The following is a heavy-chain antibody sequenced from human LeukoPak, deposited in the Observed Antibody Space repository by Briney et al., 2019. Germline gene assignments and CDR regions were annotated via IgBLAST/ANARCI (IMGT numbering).Heavy chain of an antibody. CDR1: GYTFTSYD. Sequence: ASVKVSCKASGYTFTSYDINWVRQATGQGLEWMGWMDPNSGNTGYAQKFQGRVTMTRNTSISTAYMELSSLRSEDTAVYYCARGGDEWIQPWIPFWSGYQGWFDPWGQGTLVTVSS. V-gene: IGHV1-8*01. D-gene: IGHD3-3*01. CDR3: ARGGDEWIQPWIPFWSGYQGWFDP. CDR2: MDPNSGNT. J-gene: IGHJ5*02.